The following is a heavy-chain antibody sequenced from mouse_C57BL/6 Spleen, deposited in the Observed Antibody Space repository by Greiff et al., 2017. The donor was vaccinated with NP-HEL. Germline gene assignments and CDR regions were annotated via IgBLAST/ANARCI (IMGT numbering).Heavy chain of an antibody. D-gene: IGHD2-14*01. CDR3: ATSWVRSYGMDY. V-gene: IGHV14-4*01. CDR1: GFTIKDDY. CDR2: IYPGNGDT. Sequence: VQLQQSGAELVRPGASVKLSCTASGFTIKDDYMHWVKQRPEQGLEWIGWIYPGNGDTDYASKFQGKATLAAVTSSNTAYLQLSSLTSEDTAVYYSATSWVRSYGMDYWGQGTSVTVSA. J-gene: IGHJ4*01.